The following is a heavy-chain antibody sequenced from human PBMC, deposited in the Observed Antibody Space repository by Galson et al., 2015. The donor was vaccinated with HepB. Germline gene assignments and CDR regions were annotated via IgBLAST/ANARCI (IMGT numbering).Heavy chain of an antibody. V-gene: IGHV1-2*02. CDR2: INPNSGGT. Sequence: SVKVSCKASGYTFTGYYMHWVRQAPGQGLEWMGWINPNSGGTNYAQKFQGRVTMTRDTSISTAYMELSRLRSDDTAVYYCAIHQVIVATSYFDYWGQGTLVTVSS. CDR1: GYTFTGYY. CDR3: AIHQVIVATSYFDY. D-gene: IGHD5-12*01. J-gene: IGHJ4*02.